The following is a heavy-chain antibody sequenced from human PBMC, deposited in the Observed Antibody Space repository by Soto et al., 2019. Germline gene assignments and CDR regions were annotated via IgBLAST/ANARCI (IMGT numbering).Heavy chain of an antibody. J-gene: IGHJ6*02. CDR2: ISINGGST. V-gene: IGHV3-64*01. CDR3: AKEGPYGMDV. CDR1: GFTFSSYA. Sequence: GGSLRLSCAASGFTFSSYAMHWVRQAPGKGLEYVSAISINGGSTYYANSVKGRFTISRDNSTNTLYLQMNSLRAEDTAVYYCAKEGPYGMDVWGQGTTVTVSS.